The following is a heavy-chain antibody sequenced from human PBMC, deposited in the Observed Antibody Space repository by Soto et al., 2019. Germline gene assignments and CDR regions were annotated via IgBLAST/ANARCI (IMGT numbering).Heavy chain of an antibody. CDR1: GFTFSRYA. CDR2: IRGSGSST. V-gene: IGHV3-23*01. CDR3: AKDLGPEVGVFDI. D-gene: IGHD2-8*01. Sequence: PGGSLRLSCSASGFTFSRYAMTWVRQAPGKGLEWVSGIRGSGSSTYYAESVKGRFIISRDNSKNTLYLKMSSLRAEDRAVYFCAKDLGPEVGVFDIWGLGTMVTVSS. J-gene: IGHJ3*02.